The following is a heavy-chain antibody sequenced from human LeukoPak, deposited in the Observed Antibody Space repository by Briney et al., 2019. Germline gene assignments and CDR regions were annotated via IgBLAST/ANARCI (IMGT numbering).Heavy chain of an antibody. CDR1: GYTFTSYY. CDR3: ARARTYYDILTDYEYFDY. J-gene: IGHJ4*02. D-gene: IGHD3-9*01. Sequence: ASVKVSCKASGYTFTSYYMHWVRQAPGQGLEWMGIINPSGGSTSYAQKFQGRVTMTRDTSTSTVYMELSSLRSEDTAVYYCARARTYYDILTDYEYFDYWGQGTLVTVSS. V-gene: IGHV1-46*01. CDR2: INPSGGST.